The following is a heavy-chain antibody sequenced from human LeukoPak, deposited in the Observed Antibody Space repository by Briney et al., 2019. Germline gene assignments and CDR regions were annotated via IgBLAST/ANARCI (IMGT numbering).Heavy chain of an antibody. CDR3: ARLTGTTGFDY. V-gene: IGHV3-7*01. J-gene: IGHJ4*02. Sequence: GGSLRLSCAASGFPFSSYWMSWVRQAPGQGLEWVANIKQDGSDKCYVDSVKGRFTISRDNAKNSLYLQLNSLRADDTAVYYCARLTGTTGFDYWGQGTLVTVSS. CDR2: IKQDGSDK. CDR1: GFPFSSYW. D-gene: IGHD1-1*01.